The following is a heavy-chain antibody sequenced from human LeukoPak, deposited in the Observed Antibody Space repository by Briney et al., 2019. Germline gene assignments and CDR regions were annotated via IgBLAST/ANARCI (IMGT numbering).Heavy chain of an antibody. CDR2: IYTSGST. J-gene: IGHJ2*01. D-gene: IGHD2-2*01. CDR3: ARDRDCSSTSCSPYWYFDL. CDR1: GGSISSYY. Sequence: PSENLALTCTVPGGSISSYYWSWIRHPAGQGLEWIGRIYTSGSTNYNPSLKSRVTMSVDTSKNQFSLKLSSVTAADTAVYYCARDRDCSSTSCSPYWYFDLWGRGTLVTVSS. V-gene: IGHV4-4*07.